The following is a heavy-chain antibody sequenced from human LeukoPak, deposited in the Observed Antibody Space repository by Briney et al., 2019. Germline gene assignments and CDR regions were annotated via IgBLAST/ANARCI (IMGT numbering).Heavy chain of an antibody. Sequence: SETLSLTCAVYGGSFSGYYWSWIRQPPGKGLEWIGEINHSGSTNYNPSLKSRVTISVDTSKNQFSLKLSSVTAADAAVYYCAREVGAVASFDYWGQGTLVTVSS. CDR2: INHSGST. CDR1: GGSFSGYY. J-gene: IGHJ4*02. V-gene: IGHV4-34*01. CDR3: AREVGAVASFDY. D-gene: IGHD6-19*01.